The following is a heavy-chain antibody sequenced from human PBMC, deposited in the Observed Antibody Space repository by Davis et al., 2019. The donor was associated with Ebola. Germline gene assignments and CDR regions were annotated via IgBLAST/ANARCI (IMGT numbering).Heavy chain of an antibody. CDR3: ARSDSGYDPFDY. D-gene: IGHD5-12*01. V-gene: IGHV1-69*13. CDR2: IIPIFGTA. CDR1: GGTFSSYA. Sequence: SVKVSCKASGGTFSSYAISWVRQAPGQGLEWMGGIIPIFGTANYAQKFQGRVTITADESTSTAYMELSSLRSEDTAVYYCARSDSGYDPFDYWGQGTLVTVSS. J-gene: IGHJ4*02.